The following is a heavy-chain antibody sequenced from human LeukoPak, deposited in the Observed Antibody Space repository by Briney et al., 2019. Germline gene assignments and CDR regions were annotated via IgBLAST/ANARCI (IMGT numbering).Heavy chain of an antibody. V-gene: IGHV3-30*18. J-gene: IGHJ5*02. D-gene: IGHD1-26*01. CDR2: ISYDGSNK. Sequence: GGSLRLSCAASGFTFSSYGMHWVRQAPGKGLEWVAVISYDGSNKYYADSVKGRFTISRDNSKNTLYLQMNSLRAEDTAVYYCAKDMGASRSGAFDPWGQGTLVTVSS. CDR1: GFTFSSYG. CDR3: AKDMGASRSGAFDP.